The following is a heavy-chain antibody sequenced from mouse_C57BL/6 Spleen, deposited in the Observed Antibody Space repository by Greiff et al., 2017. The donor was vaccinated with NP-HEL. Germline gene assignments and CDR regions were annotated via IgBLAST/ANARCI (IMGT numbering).Heavy chain of an antibody. J-gene: IGHJ1*03. CDR1: GYTFTSYW. CDR2: IDPSDSYT. V-gene: IGHV1-50*01. Sequence: VQLQQPGAELVKPGASVKLSCKASGYTFTSYWMQWVNQRPGQGLEWIGEIDPSDSYTNYNQKFKGKATLTVDTSSRTAYMPLSSLTSEDSAVYYCARGYYGSSYGYFDVWGTGTTVTVSS. D-gene: IGHD1-1*01. CDR3: ARGYYGSSYGYFDV.